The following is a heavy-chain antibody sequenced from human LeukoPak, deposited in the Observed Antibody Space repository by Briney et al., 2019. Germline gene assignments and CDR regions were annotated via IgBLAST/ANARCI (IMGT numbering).Heavy chain of an antibody. CDR2: INHSGST. Sequence: PSETLSLTCAVYGGSFSVYYWSWIRQPPGKGLEWIGEINHSGSTNYNPSLKSRVTISVDTSKNQFSLELSSVTAADTAVYYCARGSGWNGWFDPWGQGTLVTVSS. D-gene: IGHD1-1*01. CDR1: GGSFSVYY. CDR3: ARGSGWNGWFDP. V-gene: IGHV4-34*01. J-gene: IGHJ5*02.